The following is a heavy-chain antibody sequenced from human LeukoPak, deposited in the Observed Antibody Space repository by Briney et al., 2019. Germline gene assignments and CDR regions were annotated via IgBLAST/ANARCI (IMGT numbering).Heavy chain of an antibody. CDR3: ARGPGDFWSGYYGILID. CDR1: GGSFSGYY. J-gene: IGHJ4*02. D-gene: IGHD3-3*01. CDR2: INHSGST. V-gene: IGHV4-34*01. Sequence: PSETLSLTCAVYGGSFSGYYWSWIRQPPGKGLEWIGEINHSGSTNYNPSLKSRVTISVDTSKNQFSLKLSSVTAADTAVYYCARGPGDFWSGYYGILIDWGQGTLVTVSS.